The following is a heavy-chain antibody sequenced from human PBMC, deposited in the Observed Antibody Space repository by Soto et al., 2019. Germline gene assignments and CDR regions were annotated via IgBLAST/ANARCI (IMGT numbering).Heavy chain of an antibody. CDR2: IGYSGNT. V-gene: IGHV3-23*01. CDR3: AKSRDIMPSGGTRTFVS. J-gene: IGHJ4*02. D-gene: IGHD1-26*01. CDR1: GFTFSTYA. Sequence: EVQMLESGGGLVQPGGSLRLSCETSGFTFSTYAMTWVRQAPGKGLEWVSTIGYSGNTFYADSVKGRFTISRDNSKRTLNLQMSSLRAEYTAVYYCAKSRDIMPSGGTRTFVSWGRGTLVTVSS.